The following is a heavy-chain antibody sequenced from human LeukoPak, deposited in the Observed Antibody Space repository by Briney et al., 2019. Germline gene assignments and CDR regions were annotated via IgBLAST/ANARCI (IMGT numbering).Heavy chain of an antibody. CDR1: GYTFTGYY. Sequence: GASVKVSCQASGYTFTGYYTHWVRQAPGQGLEWMGRINPNSGGTNYAQKSQGRVTMTRDTSISTVYMELSRLRSDDTAVYYCARGSYSSGWYGPGVDYWGQGTLVTVSS. CDR2: INPNSGGT. CDR3: ARGSYSSGWYGPGVDY. V-gene: IGHV1-2*06. J-gene: IGHJ4*02. D-gene: IGHD6-19*01.